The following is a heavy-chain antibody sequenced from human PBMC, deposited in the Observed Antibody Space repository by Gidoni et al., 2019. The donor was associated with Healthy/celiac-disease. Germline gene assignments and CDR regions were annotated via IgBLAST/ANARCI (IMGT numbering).Heavy chain of an antibody. CDR3: ARFYYDSPLDY. Sequence: QVQLQESGPGLVKPSETLSLTCTVSGYSISSGYYWGWVRQPPGKGLEWIGSIYHSGSTYYNPSLKSRVTISVKTAKNQFSLKLSSVTAADTAVYYCARFYYDSPLDYWGQGTLVTVSS. CDR2: IYHSGST. J-gene: IGHJ4*02. D-gene: IGHD3-22*01. CDR1: GYSISSGYY. V-gene: IGHV4-38-2*02.